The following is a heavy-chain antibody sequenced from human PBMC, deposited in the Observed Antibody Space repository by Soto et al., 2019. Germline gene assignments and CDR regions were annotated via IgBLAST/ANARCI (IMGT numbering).Heavy chain of an antibody. CDR3: AKDGSDNWIFDY. J-gene: IGHJ4*02. CDR1: GFTFSSYG. CDR2: ISYDGSNK. V-gene: IGHV3-30*18. Sequence: GGSLRLSCAASGFTFSSYGMHWVRQAPGKGLEWVAVISYDGSNKYYADSVRGRFTISRDNSKNTLYLQMNSLRAEDTAVYYCAKDGSDNWIFDYWGQGTLVTVSS. D-gene: IGHD1-20*01.